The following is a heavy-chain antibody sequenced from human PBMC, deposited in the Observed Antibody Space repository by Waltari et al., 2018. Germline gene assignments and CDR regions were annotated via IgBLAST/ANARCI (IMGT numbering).Heavy chain of an antibody. Sequence: EVQLVESGGGLVKPGGSLRLYCAASGFTFSSYTMNWVRPAPGKGLVWVSSISSSSSHRYYANSVKGRFPISRDNAKNSLYLQMNSLRAEDTAVYYCARGSLEGMGIAAAGPYYYYYMDVWGKGTTVTVSS. V-gene: IGHV3-21*03. J-gene: IGHJ6*03. CDR3: ARGSLEGMGIAAAGPYYYYYMDV. CDR1: GFTFSSYT. D-gene: IGHD6-13*01. CDR2: ISSSSSHR.